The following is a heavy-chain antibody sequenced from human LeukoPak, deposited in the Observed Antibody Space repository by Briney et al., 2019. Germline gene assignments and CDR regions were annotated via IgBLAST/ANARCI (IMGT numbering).Heavy chain of an antibody. CDR2: INPNSGGT. J-gene: IGHJ4*02. CDR3: ARDLSPNYDILTGYPDY. D-gene: IGHD3-9*01. Sequence: ASVKVSCKASGYTFTGYYMHWVRQAPAQGLEWMGWINPNSGGTNYAQKFQGRVTMTRDTSISTAYMELSRLRSDDTAVYYCARDLSPNYDILTGYPDYWGQGTLVTVSS. V-gene: IGHV1-2*02. CDR1: GYTFTGYY.